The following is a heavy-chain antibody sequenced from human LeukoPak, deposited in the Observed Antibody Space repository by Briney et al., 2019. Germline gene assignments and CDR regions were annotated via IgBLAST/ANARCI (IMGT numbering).Heavy chain of an antibody. CDR1: GFTFDSNS. V-gene: IGHV3-7*01. CDR2: IKPDGSEK. D-gene: IGHD7-27*01. Sequence: GGSLRLSCAASGFTFDSNSMSWVCQAPGKGLEWVANIKPDGSEKYYVDSVKGRFTISRDNAKNSLYLQMNSLRAEDTAVYYCAKNWGSLDYWGPGTLVTVSS. CDR3: AKNWGSLDY. J-gene: IGHJ4*02.